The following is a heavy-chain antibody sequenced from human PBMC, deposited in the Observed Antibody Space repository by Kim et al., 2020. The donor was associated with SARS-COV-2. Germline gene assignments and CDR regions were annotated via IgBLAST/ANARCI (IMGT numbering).Heavy chain of an antibody. D-gene: IGHD4-17*01. CDR3: AKGTSDYHQERYFDY. CDR1: GFTFGNYG. CDR2: IADSGSTT. Sequence: GGSLRLSCAASGFTFGNYGMAWVRQAPEKGLEWVAAIADSGSTTYYADSVKGRFTISRDNSMNTHYLEMNSLGDEDTAKYYCAKGTSDYHQERYFDYWGQGTAVIVSS. J-gene: IGHJ4*02. V-gene: IGHV3-23*01.